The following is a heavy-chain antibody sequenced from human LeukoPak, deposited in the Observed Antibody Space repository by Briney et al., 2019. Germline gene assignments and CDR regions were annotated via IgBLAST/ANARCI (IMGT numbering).Heavy chain of an antibody. D-gene: IGHD3-22*01. V-gene: IGHV1-24*01. Sequence: ASVKVSCKVSGYTLTELSMHWVRQAPGKGLEWMGGFDPEDGETIYAQKFQGRVTMTEDTSTDTAYMELSSMRSEDTAVYYCATDPKPYYYDSSGYRGMNYWGQGTLVTVSS. CDR1: GYTLTELS. CDR2: FDPEDGET. CDR3: ATDPKPYYYDSSGYRGMNY. J-gene: IGHJ4*02.